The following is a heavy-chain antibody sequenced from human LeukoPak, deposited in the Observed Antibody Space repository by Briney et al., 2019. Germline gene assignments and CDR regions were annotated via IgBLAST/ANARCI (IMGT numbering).Heavy chain of an antibody. CDR2: ISYDGSNK. D-gene: IGHD6-19*01. CDR3: AKDYIAVASYYFDY. V-gene: IGHV3-30*04. Sequence: SGGSLRLSCAASGFTFSSYAMHWVRQAPGKGLEWVAVISYDGSNKYYADSVKGRFTISRDNSKNTLYLQMNSLRAEDTAVYYCAKDYIAVASYYFDYWGQGTLVTVSS. CDR1: GFTFSSYA. J-gene: IGHJ4*02.